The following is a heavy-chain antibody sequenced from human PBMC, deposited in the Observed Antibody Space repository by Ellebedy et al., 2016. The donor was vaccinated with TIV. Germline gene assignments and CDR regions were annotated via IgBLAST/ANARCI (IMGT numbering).Heavy chain of an antibody. CDR3: ARIDSWQPIDD. CDR1: GGSVSTTRYY. D-gene: IGHD3-9*01. Sequence: MPSETLSLTCSVSGGSVSTTRYYWAWIRQPPGKGLEWIGGVYYSGSPYYNPSFKSRVTLSADTSKNHFSLNLTSVTAADTAVYYCARIDSWQPIDDWGQGILVTVSS. J-gene: IGHJ4*02. CDR2: VYYSGSP. V-gene: IGHV4-39*02.